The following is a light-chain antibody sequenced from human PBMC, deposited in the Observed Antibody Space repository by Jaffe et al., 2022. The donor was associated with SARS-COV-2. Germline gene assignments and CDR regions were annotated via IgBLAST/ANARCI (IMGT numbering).Light chain of an antibody. CDR3: VLYMGSGISV. J-gene: IGLJ3*02. CDR2: STK. Sequence: QTVVTQEPSFSVSPGGTVTVTCGLSSGSVSTSNYPSWYQQTPGQAPRTLIYSTKIRSSGVPDRFSGSILGNKAALTITGAQADDESDYYCVLYMGSGISVFGGGTKLTVL. V-gene: IGLV8-61*01. CDR1: SGSVSTSNY.